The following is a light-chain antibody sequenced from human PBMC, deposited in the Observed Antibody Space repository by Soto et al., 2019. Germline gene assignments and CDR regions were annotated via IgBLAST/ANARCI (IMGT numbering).Light chain of an antibody. CDR2: EVT. CDR3: SSYTISNTLPFV. CDR1: RRDAGGYNY. Sequence: QSALTQPASVSGSPGQSITIPCTGARRDAGGYNYVSWYQQYPGKSPQLLIYEVTHRPSGVSNRFSGSKSGNTASLTISGLQAEDEADYYCSSYTISNTLPFVFGTGTKVTVL. V-gene: IGLV2-14*01. J-gene: IGLJ1*01.